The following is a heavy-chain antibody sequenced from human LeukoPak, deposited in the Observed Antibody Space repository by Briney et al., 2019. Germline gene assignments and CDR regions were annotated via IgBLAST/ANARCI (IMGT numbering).Heavy chain of an antibody. J-gene: IGHJ4*02. D-gene: IGHD6-13*01. CDR1: GFTFSAYS. CDR2: ISSRSTNI. V-gene: IGHV3-21*01. Sequence: GGSLRLSCAASGFTFSAYSMNWVRQAPGKGLEWVSSISSRSTNIYYADSVKGRFTISRDNAKNSLYLQMNSLRAEDTAVYYCTGYLPAAAGFDYWGQGTLVTVSS. CDR3: TGYLPAAAGFDY.